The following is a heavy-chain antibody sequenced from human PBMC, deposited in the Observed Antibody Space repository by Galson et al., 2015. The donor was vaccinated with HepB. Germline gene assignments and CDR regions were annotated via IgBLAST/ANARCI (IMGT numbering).Heavy chain of an antibody. J-gene: IGHJ6*04. CDR1: GFMFSRYW. D-gene: IGHD3-3*01. V-gene: IGHV3-7*03. CDR2: IKQDGSEK. CDR3: ARDHPYDFWSGRLDV. Sequence: SLRLSCAASGFMFSRYWMTWVRQAPGKGLEWVANIKQDGSEKYYVDSVKGRFSIYRDNDKNSLCLQMNSLRAEDTAVYYCARDHPYDFWSGRLDVWGKGTTVTVSS.